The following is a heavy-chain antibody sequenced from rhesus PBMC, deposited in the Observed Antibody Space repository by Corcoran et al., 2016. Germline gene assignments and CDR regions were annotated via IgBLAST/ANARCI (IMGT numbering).Heavy chain of an antibody. D-gene: IGHD4-17*01. Sequence: QVQLQESGPEVVKPSETLSLTCAVSGGSISSSNWWSWIRQSPGKGLEWIGGIYGSGGSTEYNPSLKSRVTISKDTSKNQFSLKLSSVTAADTAVYYCARGWAMVDYWGQGVLVTVSS. J-gene: IGHJ4*01. CDR1: GGSISSSNW. CDR3: ARGWAMVDY. V-gene: IGHV4-93*01. CDR2: IYGSGGST.